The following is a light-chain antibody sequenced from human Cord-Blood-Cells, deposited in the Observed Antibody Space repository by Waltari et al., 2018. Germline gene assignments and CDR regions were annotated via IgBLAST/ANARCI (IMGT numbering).Light chain of an antibody. V-gene: IGKV1-39*01. J-gene: IGKJ1*01. CDR2: AAS. CDR1: QSISSY. CDR3: QQSYSTPWT. Sequence: DMQMTQSPPCLSASVGDRAAITCRASQSISSYLNWYQQKPGKAPKLLIYAASSLQSGVPSRFSGSGSGTDFTLTISSLQPEDFATYYCQQSYSTPWTFGQGTKVEIK.